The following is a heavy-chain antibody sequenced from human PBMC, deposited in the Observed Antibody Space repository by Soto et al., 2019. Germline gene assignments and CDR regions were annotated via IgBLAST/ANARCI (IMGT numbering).Heavy chain of an antibody. Sequence: TLSLTCTVSGGSIATSSYFWAWIRRPPGKGLEWIGSIDYRGTIYNNPSLKSRVTISVDTSKNHFSLKLDSVTAADTALYYCSRRAPEGFDPWGQGTLVTVSS. V-gene: IGHV4-39*02. CDR3: SRRAPEGFDP. J-gene: IGHJ5*02. CDR2: IDYRGTI. CDR1: GGSIATSSYF.